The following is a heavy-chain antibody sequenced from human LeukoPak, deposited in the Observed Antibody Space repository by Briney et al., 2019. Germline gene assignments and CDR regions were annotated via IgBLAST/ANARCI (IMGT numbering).Heavy chain of an antibody. V-gene: IGHV3-7*03. CDR3: ARSSYSSSSSV. D-gene: IGHD6-6*01. CDR1: GFTFSGFW. CDR2: INSDGSEG. J-gene: IGHJ3*01. Sequence: GGSQRLSCAVSGFTFSGFWMSWSRQAPGKGLEWVASINSDGSEGYYADVVKGRFTISRDNAKNSLYLQINSLRAEDTAVYYCARSSYSSSSSVWGQGTMVTVSS.